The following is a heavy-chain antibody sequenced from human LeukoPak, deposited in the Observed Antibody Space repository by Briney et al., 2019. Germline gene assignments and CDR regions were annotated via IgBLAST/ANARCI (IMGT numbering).Heavy chain of an antibody. D-gene: IGHD2-15*01. CDR1: GFTFSNYW. Sequence: PGGSLRLSCAASGFTFSNYWMHWVRQAPGKGLVWVSRINSDGSSTSYADSVKGRLTISRDNAKNTLYLQLNSLRAEDTAVYYCARGGFCSGGSCPVDYYYYMDVWGKGTTVTVSS. CDR3: ARGGFCSGGSCPVDYYYYMDV. CDR2: INSDGSST. V-gene: IGHV3-74*01. J-gene: IGHJ6*03.